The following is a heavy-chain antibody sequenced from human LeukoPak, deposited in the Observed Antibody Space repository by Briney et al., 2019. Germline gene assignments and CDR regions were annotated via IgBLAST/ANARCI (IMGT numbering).Heavy chain of an antibody. V-gene: IGHV4-34*01. CDR1: GGSFSGLY. CDR2: VNHRGST. J-gene: IGHJ4*02. D-gene: IGHD3-22*01. CDR3: ARDSYYDSY. Sequence: SETLSLTCAVYGGSFSGLYWSWIRQPPGKGLEWIGEVNHRGSTNYNPSLKSRVTISVDTSKNQFSLKLSSVTAADTAVYYCARDSYYDSYWGQGTLVTVSS.